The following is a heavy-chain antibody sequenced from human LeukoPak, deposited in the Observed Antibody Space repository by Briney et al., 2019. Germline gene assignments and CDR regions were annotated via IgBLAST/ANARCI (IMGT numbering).Heavy chain of an antibody. V-gene: IGHV3-23*01. J-gene: IGHJ4*02. CDR3: ARGETSSYDY. Sequence: RGSLRLSCAASGFTLRRYDMRCGCEAPGEGREWVSAICGNVEGTYYVDSVKARFTISRDNSKNTLYLQMNSQRAEDTAVYYCARGETSSYDYWGQGTLVTVSS. CDR2: ICGNVEGT. D-gene: IGHD2-2*01. CDR1: GFTLRRYD.